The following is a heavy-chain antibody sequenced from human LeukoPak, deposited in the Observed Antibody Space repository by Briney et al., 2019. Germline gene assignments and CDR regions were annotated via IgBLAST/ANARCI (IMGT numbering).Heavy chain of an antibody. CDR1: GYSFTSYW. CDR2: IYPDDSDT. Sequence: GESLKISCKGSGYSFTSYWIGWVRQMPGKGLEWMGIIYPDDSDTRYSASFQGQVTISADKSIRTAYLQWSSLKASDTAMYYCARQIVVVAATKYNWFDPWGQGTLVTVSS. D-gene: IGHD2-15*01. J-gene: IGHJ5*02. CDR3: ARQIVVVAATKYNWFDP. V-gene: IGHV5-51*01.